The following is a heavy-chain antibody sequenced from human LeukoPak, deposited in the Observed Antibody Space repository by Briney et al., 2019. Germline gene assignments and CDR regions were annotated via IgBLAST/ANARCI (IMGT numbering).Heavy chain of an antibody. D-gene: IGHD3-16*01. V-gene: IGHV4-59*01. CDR1: GGSISSYY. J-gene: IGHJ4*02. Sequence: SETLSLTCTVSGGSISSYYWSWIRQPPGKGLEWIGYIYYSGSTNYNPSLKRRVTISVDTSKNQFSLKLTSVTAADTAVYYCARGWGYCDYWGQGTLVTVSS. CDR2: IYYSGST. CDR3: ARGWGYCDY.